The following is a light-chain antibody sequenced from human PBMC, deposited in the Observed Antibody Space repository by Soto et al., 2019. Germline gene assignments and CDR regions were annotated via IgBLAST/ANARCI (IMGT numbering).Light chain of an antibody. CDR2: LNSDGSH. Sequence: QPVLTQSPSASASLGASVKLTCTVSSGYSSYAIAWQQQQPEKGPRYLMKLNSDGSHSKGDGIPDRFSGSSSGAERYLTISSLQSEDEADYYCQTWGTGIAVFGGGTQLTVL. CDR1: SGYSSYA. V-gene: IGLV4-69*01. J-gene: IGLJ7*01. CDR3: QTWGTGIAV.